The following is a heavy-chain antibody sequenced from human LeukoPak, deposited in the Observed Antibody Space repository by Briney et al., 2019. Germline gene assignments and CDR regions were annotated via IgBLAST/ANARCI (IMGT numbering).Heavy chain of an antibody. D-gene: IGHD4-17*01. Sequence: SETLSLTCAVSGASISSSNWWNWVRQPPGKGLEWIGEIYHSGITNYNPSLKSRVTILVDKSKNQLSLKLSSVTAADTAVYYCAREWDYGDYSIFDYWGQGTLVTVSS. CDR1: GASISSSNW. CDR3: AREWDYGDYSIFDY. J-gene: IGHJ4*02. V-gene: IGHV4-4*02. CDR2: IYHSGIT.